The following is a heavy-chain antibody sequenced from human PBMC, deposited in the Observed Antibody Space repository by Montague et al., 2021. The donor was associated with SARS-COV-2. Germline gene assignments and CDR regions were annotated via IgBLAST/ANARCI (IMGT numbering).Heavy chain of an antibody. D-gene: IGHD3-3*01. CDR1: GGSITGYY. CDR3: ARQKMGSVTIFGVVMHDRWFDP. CDR2: IYDCGAV. Sequence: SETLSLTCTVSGGSITGYYWSWLRRSPGKGLEWIAYIYDCGAVNXNPSLGGRVTISTDTSKNQFSLKLSSVTAADTAVYYCARQKMGSVTIFGVVMHDRWFDPWGQGTLVTVSS. J-gene: IGHJ5*02. V-gene: IGHV4-59*08.